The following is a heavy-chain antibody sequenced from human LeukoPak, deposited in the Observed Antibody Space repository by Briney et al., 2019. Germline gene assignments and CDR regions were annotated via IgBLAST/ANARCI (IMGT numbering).Heavy chain of an antibody. CDR2: LNWNSGGI. CDR3: AGYVSSGRRDAFDI. CDR1: GFTFDDYA. Sequence: GGSLRLSCAASGFTFDDYAMHWVRQAPGKGLEWVSGLNWNSGGIVYADSVKGRFTISRDNAKGSLYLQMNSLRAEDTAVYYCAGYVSSGRRDAFDIWGQGTMVTVSS. J-gene: IGHJ3*02. V-gene: IGHV3-9*01. D-gene: IGHD3-22*01.